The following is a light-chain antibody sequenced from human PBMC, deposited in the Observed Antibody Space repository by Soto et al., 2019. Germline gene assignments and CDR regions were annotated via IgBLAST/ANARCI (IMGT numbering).Light chain of an antibody. J-gene: IGLJ2*01. CDR2: SNN. CDR3: AAWDDSLYGVV. CDR1: SSNIGSNT. Sequence: QSVLTQPPSASGTPGQRVTISCSGSSSNIGSNTVHWYQQLPGTTPKLLIYSNNQRPSGVPDRFSGSKSGTSASLAISGLQSEDEADYYCAAWDDSLYGVVFGGGTKLTVL. V-gene: IGLV1-44*01.